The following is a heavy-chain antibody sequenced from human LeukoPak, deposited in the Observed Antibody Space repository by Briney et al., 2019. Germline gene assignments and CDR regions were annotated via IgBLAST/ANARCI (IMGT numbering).Heavy chain of an antibody. J-gene: IGHJ3*02. CDR3: ARPQYCGSNCYHAFEI. CDR2: FSYSGGP. CDR1: GGSINTYY. V-gene: IGHV4-59*08. D-gene: IGHD2-21*01. Sequence: PSETLSLTCAVSGGSINTYYWSWIRQPPGKGLEWIGYFSYSGGPNYNPSLKSRVTISVDTSKNQFSLKLSSVTAADTAVYYCARPQYCGSNCYHAFEIWAKGHWSPSLQ.